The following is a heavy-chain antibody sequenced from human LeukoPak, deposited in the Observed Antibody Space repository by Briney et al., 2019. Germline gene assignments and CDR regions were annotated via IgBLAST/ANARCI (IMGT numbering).Heavy chain of an antibody. Sequence: SVKVSCKASGFTFTSSAMQWVRQARGQRLEWIGWIVVGSGNTNYAQKFQERVTITRDMSTSTAYMELSSLRSEDTAVFYCAASGYSYGYGMDYWGQGTLVTVPS. V-gene: IGHV1-58*02. CDR2: IVVGSGNT. CDR1: GFTFTSSA. CDR3: AASGYSYGYGMDY. D-gene: IGHD5-18*01. J-gene: IGHJ4*02.